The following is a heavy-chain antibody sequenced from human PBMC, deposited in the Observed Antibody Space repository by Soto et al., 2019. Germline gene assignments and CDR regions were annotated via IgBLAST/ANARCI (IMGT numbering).Heavy chain of an antibody. CDR2: ITSDTNTI. V-gene: IGHV3-48*02. CDR1: GFPFSIYS. D-gene: IGHD6-19*01. Sequence: EVQLVESGGDLVQPGGSLRLSCAASGFPFSIYSMNWVRQAPGKGLEWFSYITSDTNTIKYTDSVKGRFTISRDNAKSPLFLQMNSLREEDTAVYFCARSVEGHFDFWGQGTVVTVSS. CDR3: ARSVEGHFDF. J-gene: IGHJ4*02.